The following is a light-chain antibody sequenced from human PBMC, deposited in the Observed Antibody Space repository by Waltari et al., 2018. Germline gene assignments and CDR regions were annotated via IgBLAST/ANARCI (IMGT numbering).Light chain of an antibody. J-gene: IGKJ3*01. CDR2: DAS. CDR1: QSVSSN. CDR3: QQYNNWPRV. V-gene: IGKV3-15*01. Sequence: EIVMTQYPATLSVSPGERATLSCRASQSVSSNLVWYQQKPGQAPRLLIYDASTRATGIPARFSRRGSGTEFTLTISSLQSEDFAVYHCQQYNNWPRVFGPGTKVAIK.